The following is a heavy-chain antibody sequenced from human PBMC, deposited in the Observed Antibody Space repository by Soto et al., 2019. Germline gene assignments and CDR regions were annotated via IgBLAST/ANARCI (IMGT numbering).Heavy chain of an antibody. CDR1: GGSFSGYY. V-gene: IGHV4-34*01. Sequence: SETLSLTCAVYGGSFSGYYWSWIRQPPGKGLEWIGEINHSGSTNYNPSLKSRVTISVDTSKNQFSLKLSSVTAADTAVYYCARGSVVVPAAMVNWFDPWGQGTLVTVSS. CDR2: INHSGST. D-gene: IGHD2-2*01. CDR3: ARGSVVVPAAMVNWFDP. J-gene: IGHJ5*02.